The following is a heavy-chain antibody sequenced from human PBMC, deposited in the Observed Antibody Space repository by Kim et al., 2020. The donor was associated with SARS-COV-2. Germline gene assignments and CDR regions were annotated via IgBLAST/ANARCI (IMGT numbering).Heavy chain of an antibody. CDR3: ARGMYYYDSSAQDAFDI. Sequence: LKSRVTISVDTSKNQFSLKLSSVTAADTAVYYCARGMYYYDSSAQDAFDIWGQGTMVTVSS. V-gene: IGHV4-59*09. D-gene: IGHD3-22*01. J-gene: IGHJ3*02.